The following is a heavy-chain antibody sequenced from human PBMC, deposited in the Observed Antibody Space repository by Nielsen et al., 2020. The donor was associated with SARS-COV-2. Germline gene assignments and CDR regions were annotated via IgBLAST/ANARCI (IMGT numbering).Heavy chain of an antibody. Sequence: SETLSLTCTVSGGSISSSSYYWSWIRQPPGKGLEWIGEINHSGSTNYNPSLKSRVTISVDTSKNQFSLKLSSVTAADTAVYYCARGLRPDIVVVPAALAWFDPWGQGTLVTVSS. V-gene: IGHV4-39*07. CDR1: GGSISSSSYY. J-gene: IGHJ5*02. CDR2: INHSGST. CDR3: ARGLRPDIVVVPAALAWFDP. D-gene: IGHD2-2*01.